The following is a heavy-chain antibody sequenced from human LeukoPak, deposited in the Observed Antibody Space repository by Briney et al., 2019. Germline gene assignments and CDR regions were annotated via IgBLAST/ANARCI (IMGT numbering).Heavy chain of an antibody. Sequence: SETLSLTCTVSGGSISNYYSSWIRQPPGKGLEWVGYIYYSGSTNYTPSPKSRVTISVDTSKNQFSLKLSSVTAADTAVYYCARHVTPAVAFEIWGQGTMVTVSS. CDR2: IYYSGST. D-gene: IGHD4-17*01. CDR1: GGSISNYY. CDR3: ARHVTPAVAFEI. J-gene: IGHJ3*02. V-gene: IGHV4-59*08.